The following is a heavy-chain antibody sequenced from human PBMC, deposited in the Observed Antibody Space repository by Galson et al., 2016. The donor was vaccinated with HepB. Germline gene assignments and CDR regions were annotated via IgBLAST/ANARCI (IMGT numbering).Heavy chain of an antibody. D-gene: IGHD5-24*01. CDR1: GXXXSGXX. J-gene: IGHJ4*02. CDR3: AXLDDYTSSYXQ. V-gene: IGHV3-21*01. CDR2: XSSSSNYX. Sequence: AASGXXXSGXXXNWXXXAPXXGLEXXSSXSSSSNYXYQADSLKGRFTISRDNAKNSLYLQMXXLRAEETAVYYCAXLDDYTSSYXQWGRGXLVTVXX.